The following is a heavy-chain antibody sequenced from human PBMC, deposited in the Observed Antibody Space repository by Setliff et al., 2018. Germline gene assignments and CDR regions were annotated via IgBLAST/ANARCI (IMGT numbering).Heavy chain of an antibody. V-gene: IGHV1-18*01. CDR3: VRDRAAIVVGPPTAAFDI. CDR2: ISPYNGDT. J-gene: IGHJ3*02. CDR1: GYTFNTFG. D-gene: IGHD2-2*01. Sequence: ASVKVSCKTSGYTFNTFGISWVRRAPGQGLDWMGWISPYNGDTKSAQKFQGRVTMTIDTSTGTAYMEVRSLRSDDTAQYYCVRDRAAIVVGPPTAAFDIWGQGTMVTVSS.